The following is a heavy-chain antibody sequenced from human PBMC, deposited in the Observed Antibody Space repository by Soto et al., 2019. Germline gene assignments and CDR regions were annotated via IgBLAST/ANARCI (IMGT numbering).Heavy chain of an antibody. V-gene: IGHV1-46*03. Sequence: ASVKVSCKASGYTFTSYYMHWVRQAPGQGLEWMGIINPSGGSTSYAQKFQGRVTMTRDTSTSTVYMELSSLRSEDTAVYYRARDREGGYSYGSFQHWGQGTLVTVSS. D-gene: IGHD5-18*01. CDR3: ARDREGGYSYGSFQH. J-gene: IGHJ1*01. CDR1: GYTFTSYY. CDR2: INPSGGST.